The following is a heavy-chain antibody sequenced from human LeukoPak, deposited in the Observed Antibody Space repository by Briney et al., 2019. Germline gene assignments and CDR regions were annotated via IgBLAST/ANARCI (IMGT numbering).Heavy chain of an antibody. CDR1: GFPFDDYG. CDR3: ARSVVGATALHFDY. CDR2: INWNGGST. V-gene: IGHV3-20*04. Sequence: GGSLRHSCAASGFPFDDYGMSWVRQAPGKGLDWVSGINWNGGSTGYADSVKGRFTISRDNAKNSLYLQMNSLRAEDTALYYCARSVVGATALHFDYWGQGTLVTVSS. D-gene: IGHD1-26*01. J-gene: IGHJ4*02.